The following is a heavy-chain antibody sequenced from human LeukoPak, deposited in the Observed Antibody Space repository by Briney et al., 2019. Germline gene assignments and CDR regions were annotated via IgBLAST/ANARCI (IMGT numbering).Heavy chain of an antibody. D-gene: IGHD6-19*01. CDR3: AKDLSGIAVAGPSDY. CDR1: GFTFDDYA. CDR2: ISWNSGSI. J-gene: IGHJ4*02. Sequence: GRSLRLSCAASGFTFDDYAMHWVRQAPGKGLEWVSGISWNSGSIGYADSVKGRFTISRDNAKNSLYLQMNSLRAEDTALYYCAKDLSGIAVAGPSDYWSQGTLVTVSS. V-gene: IGHV3-9*01.